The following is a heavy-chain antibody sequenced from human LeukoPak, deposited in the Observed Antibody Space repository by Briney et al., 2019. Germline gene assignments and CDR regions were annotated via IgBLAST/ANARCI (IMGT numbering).Heavy chain of an antibody. Sequence: ASVKVSCKASGYTFTCYNMHWVRQAPGQGLEWMGRINPNSGGTNYAQRFQGRVTMTRDTSINTAYMELSRLRSDDTAVYYCARDLSASVADFDYWGQGTLVTVSS. J-gene: IGHJ4*02. CDR3: ARDLSASVADFDY. CDR2: INPNSGGT. CDR1: GYTFTCYN. D-gene: IGHD6-19*01. V-gene: IGHV1-2*06.